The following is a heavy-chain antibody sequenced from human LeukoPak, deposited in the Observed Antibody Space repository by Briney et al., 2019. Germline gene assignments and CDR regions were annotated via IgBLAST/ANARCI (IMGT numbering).Heavy chain of an antibody. V-gene: IGHV3-23*01. CDR2: NSGGSS. J-gene: IGHJ4*02. CDR3: AKDLGSSGWYIDY. CDR1: GFTFSTYG. D-gene: IGHD6-19*01. Sequence: GGSLRLSCAASGFTFSTYGVYWVRQAPGRGLAWVSSNSGGSSYYADSVKGRFTISIDNSKNTLYLQMNSLRAEDTAVYYCAKDLGSSGWYIDYWGQGTLVTVSS.